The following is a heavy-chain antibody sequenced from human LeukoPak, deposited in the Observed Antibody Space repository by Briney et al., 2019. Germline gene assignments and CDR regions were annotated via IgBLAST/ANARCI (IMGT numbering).Heavy chain of an antibody. V-gene: IGHV4-4*07. J-gene: IGHJ6*03. CDR3: ARDWRPYCSSTSCYYYYYMDV. CDR2: IYTSGSD. CDR1: GGSISSYY. D-gene: IGHD2-2*01. Sequence: PWETLSLSCTVSGGSISSYYLSWIRQPAGKGLEWIGRIYTSGSDNYNPSLKSRVTMSVDTSKNQFSLKLSSVTAADTAVYYCARDWRPYCSSTSCYYYYYMDVWGRGSTVTVSS.